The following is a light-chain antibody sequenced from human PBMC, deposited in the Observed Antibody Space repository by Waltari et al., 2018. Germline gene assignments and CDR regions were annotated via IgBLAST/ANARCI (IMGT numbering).Light chain of an antibody. J-gene: IGLJ2*01. CDR1: SSDIGAYKY. V-gene: IGLV2-8*01. CDR3: SSYAGSNKLI. Sequence: QSALTQPPSASGSPGQTVIISCTGPSSDIGAYKYVSWYQQIPGRAPAPIIYEVDRLPPRVPDRCSGSKSGNTASLTVSGLQTEDEGDYYCSSYAGSNKLIFGGVTKLTVL. CDR2: EVD.